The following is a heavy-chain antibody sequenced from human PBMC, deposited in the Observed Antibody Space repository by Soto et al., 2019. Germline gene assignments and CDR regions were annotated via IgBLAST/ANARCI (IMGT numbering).Heavy chain of an antibody. Sequence: GGSLRLSCATSGFTFSTYAMSWVRQAPGKGLEWVSTIGGSGCGTYYADSVKDRFTVSRDHSTDTLYLQMDSLRAEDTAKYYCAKDPDRALRFLEWYPGAFDYWGQGALVTVSS. J-gene: IGHJ4*02. D-gene: IGHD3-3*01. CDR2: IGGSGCGT. V-gene: IGHV3-23*01. CDR3: AKDPDRALRFLEWYPGAFDY. CDR1: GFTFSTYA.